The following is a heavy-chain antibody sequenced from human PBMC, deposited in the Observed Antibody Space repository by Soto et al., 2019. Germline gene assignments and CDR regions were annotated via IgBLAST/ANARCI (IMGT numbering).Heavy chain of an antibody. CDR2: ISVYNGKT. D-gene: IGHD4-17*01. CDR3: AREGDYRTWFEP. CDR1: GCTFTSYG. Sequence: ASVKPSCKASGCTFTSYGISSVRQAPGQGLEWMGWISVYNGKTNYAQKFQGRVTMTIDTSTTTAYLEVRSLRFDDTTVYYCAREGDYRTWFEPWGPGILVPVSS. J-gene: IGHJ5*02. V-gene: IGHV1-18*04.